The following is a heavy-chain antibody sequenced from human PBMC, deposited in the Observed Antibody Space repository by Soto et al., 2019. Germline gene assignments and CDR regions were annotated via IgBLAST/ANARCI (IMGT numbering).Heavy chain of an antibody. Sequence: ASVKVSCKASGYTFTSYAMHWVRQAPGQRLEWMGWINAGNGNTKYSQKLQGRVTITRDTSASTAYMELSSLRSEDTAVYYCARGVAGTLHWFDPWGQGTLVTVS. V-gene: IGHV1-3*01. D-gene: IGHD6-19*01. CDR1: GYTFTSYA. CDR3: ARGVAGTLHWFDP. J-gene: IGHJ5*02. CDR2: INAGNGNT.